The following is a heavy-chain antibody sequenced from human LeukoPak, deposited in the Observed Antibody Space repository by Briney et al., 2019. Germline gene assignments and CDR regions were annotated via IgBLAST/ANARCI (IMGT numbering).Heavy chain of an antibody. Sequence: ASVKVSCKASGYTFTSYYMHWVRQAPGQGLEWMGIINPSGGSTSYAQKFQGRVTMTEDTSTDTAYMELSSLRSEDTAVYYCATGSKTVANYYYYMDVWGKGTTVTISS. D-gene: IGHD5-12*01. CDR3: ATGSKTVANYYYYMDV. CDR2: INPSGGST. V-gene: IGHV1-46*01. CDR1: GYTFTSYY. J-gene: IGHJ6*03.